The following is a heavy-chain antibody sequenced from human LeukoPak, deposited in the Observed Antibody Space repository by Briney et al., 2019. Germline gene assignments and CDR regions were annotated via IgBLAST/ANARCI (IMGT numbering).Heavy chain of an antibody. J-gene: IGHJ6*02. V-gene: IGHV1-2*02. CDR3: ARFGELLSLNYYYYGMDV. CDR2: INPNSGGT. D-gene: IGHD3-10*01. Sequence: GASVTVSCKASGYTFTGYYMHWVRQAPGQGREGMGWINPNSGGTNYPQKFQGRVTMTRDTSISTAYMELSRLRSDDTAVYYCARFGELLSLNYYYYGMDVWGQGTTVTVSS. CDR1: GYTFTGYY.